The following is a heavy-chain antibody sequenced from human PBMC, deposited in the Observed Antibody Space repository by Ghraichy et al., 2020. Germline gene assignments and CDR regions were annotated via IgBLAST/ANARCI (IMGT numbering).Heavy chain of an antibody. V-gene: IGHV1-46*02. Sequence: ASVKVSCKASGYIFNSNYIHWVRQAPGQGLEWMGIINPSGTSSGFAQMFLGRVTLTRDTSTNTAYMELRSLRYEDTAVYYCANWYCGGGCPQGGLDVWGQGTTVTVSS. D-gene: IGHD2-21*02. CDR1: GYIFNSNY. CDR3: ANWYCGGGCPQGGLDV. J-gene: IGHJ6*02. CDR2: INPSGTSS.